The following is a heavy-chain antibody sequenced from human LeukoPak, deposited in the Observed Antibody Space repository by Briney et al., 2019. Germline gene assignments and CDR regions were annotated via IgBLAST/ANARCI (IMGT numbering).Heavy chain of an antibody. Sequence: ASVKVSCKASGYTFTSYGISWVRQAPGQGLEWMGWISAYNGNTNYAQKLQGRVTMTTDTSTSTAYMELRSLRSDDTAVYYCARDYNTMVRGVIIILSDYYYGMDVWGQGTTVTVSS. D-gene: IGHD3-10*01. CDR2: ISAYNGNT. J-gene: IGHJ6*02. CDR3: ARDYNTMVRGVIIILSDYYYGMDV. V-gene: IGHV1-18*01. CDR1: GYTFTSYG.